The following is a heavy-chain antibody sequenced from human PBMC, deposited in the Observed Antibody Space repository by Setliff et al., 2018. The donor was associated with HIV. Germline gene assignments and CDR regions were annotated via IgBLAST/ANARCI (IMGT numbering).Heavy chain of an antibody. CDR2: IYTTGST. J-gene: IGHJ6*03. CDR3: ARGGSYRFWSGYRYYYYYMDL. V-gene: IGHV4-4*08. D-gene: IGHD3-3*01. CDR1: GGSISNYY. Sequence: PSETLSLTCTVSGGSISNYYWSWIRQPPGKGLEWIGYIYTTGSTNYNPSLKSRVNISVDTSKNQLSLKLSSVTAADTAVYYCARGGSYRFWSGYRYYYYYMDLWGKGTTVTVSS.